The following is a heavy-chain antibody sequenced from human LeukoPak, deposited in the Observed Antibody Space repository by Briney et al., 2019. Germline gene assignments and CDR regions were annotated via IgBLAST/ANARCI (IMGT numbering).Heavy chain of an antibody. CDR3: AKVAKYYYGSETYYFFAH. CDR2: ISRSGSTI. CDR1: GFTFSSYE. D-gene: IGHD3-10*01. V-gene: IGHV3-48*03. J-gene: IGHJ1*01. Sequence: PGGSLRLSCAASGFTFSSYEMNWVRQAPGKGLEWVSYISRSGSTIYYADSVKGRFTISRDNAKNSLYLQMNSLRAEDTAVYYCAKVAKYYYGSETYYFFAHWGQGTPVTASS.